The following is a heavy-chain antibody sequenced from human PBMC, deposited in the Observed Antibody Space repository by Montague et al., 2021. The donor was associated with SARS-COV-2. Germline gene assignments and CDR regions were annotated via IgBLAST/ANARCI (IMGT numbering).Heavy chain of an antibody. D-gene: IGHD3-10*01. J-gene: IGHJ5*02. V-gene: IGHV3-30*09. CDR1: GFTFSAYT. Sequence: SLRLSCAASGFTFSAYTIHWVRQAPGKGLEWVAIISRDGSNKYYADSVKGRFAISRDNSKNTLYVQMNSLRAEDTAVYYCVRERTITMVLAVIMTTKWFDPWGQGTLVTVAS. CDR2: ISRDGSNK. CDR3: VRERTITMVLAVIMTTKWFDP.